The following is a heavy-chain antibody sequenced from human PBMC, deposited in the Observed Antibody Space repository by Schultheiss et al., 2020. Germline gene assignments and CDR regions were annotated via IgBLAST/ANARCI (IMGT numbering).Heavy chain of an antibody. CDR1: GFTVSSNY. Sequence: GGSLRLSCAASGFTVSSNYMSWVRQAPGKGLEWVSVIYSGGSTYYADSVKGRFTISRDNSKNTLYLQMNSLRAEDTAVYYCARDDWETYYDFWSGYYSPYYGMDVWGQGTTVTVSS. V-gene: IGHV3-66*01. J-gene: IGHJ6*02. D-gene: IGHD3-3*01. CDR2: IYSGGST. CDR3: ARDDWETYYDFWSGYYSPYYGMDV.